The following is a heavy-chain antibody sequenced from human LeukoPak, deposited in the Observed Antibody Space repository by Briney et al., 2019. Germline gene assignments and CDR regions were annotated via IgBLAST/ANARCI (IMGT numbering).Heavy chain of an antibody. D-gene: IGHD3-22*01. Sequence: PGGSLRLSCAASGFTFSSYSMNWVRQAPGKGLEWVSSISSSSSYIYYADSVKGRFTISRDNAKNSLYLQMNSLRAEDTAVYYCARDSPYYDSSGPQAYWGQGTLVTVSS. V-gene: IGHV3-21*01. CDR1: GFTFSSYS. CDR2: ISSSSSYI. CDR3: ARDSPYYDSSGPQAY. J-gene: IGHJ4*02.